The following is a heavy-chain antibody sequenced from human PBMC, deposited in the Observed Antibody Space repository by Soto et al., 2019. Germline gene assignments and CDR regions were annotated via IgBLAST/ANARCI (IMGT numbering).Heavy chain of an antibody. CDR1: GFTFSSYA. CDR3: AKAEVLLWFGEPEGYYMDV. V-gene: IGHV3-23*01. Sequence: GGSLRLSCAASGFTFSSYAMSWVRQAPGKGLEWVSAISGSGGSTYYADSVKGRFTISRENSKNTLYLQMNSLRAEDTAVYYCAKAEVLLWFGEPEGYYMDVWGKGTTVTVSS. CDR2: ISGSGGST. J-gene: IGHJ6*03. D-gene: IGHD3-10*01.